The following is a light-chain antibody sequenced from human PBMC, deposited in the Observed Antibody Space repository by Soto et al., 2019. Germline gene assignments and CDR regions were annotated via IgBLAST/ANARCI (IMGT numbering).Light chain of an antibody. Sequence: EIVLTQSPGTLSLSPGERATLFCRASQSVSSYLAWYQQNPGQAPRLLIYGASTRATGIPGRFSGSGSGTDFTLTISRLEPEDFAVYYCQQYGSSSRTFGQGTKVEIK. V-gene: IGKV3-20*01. CDR2: GAS. CDR3: QQYGSSSRT. CDR1: QSVSSY. J-gene: IGKJ1*01.